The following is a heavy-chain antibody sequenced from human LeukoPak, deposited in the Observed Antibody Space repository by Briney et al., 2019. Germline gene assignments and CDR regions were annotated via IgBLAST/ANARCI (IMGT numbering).Heavy chain of an antibody. CDR2: LSASGGGT. J-gene: IGHJ3*02. Sequence: GGSLRLSCAASGLTFSNFAMTWVRQTPGKGLEWVSALSASGGGTFYAPSVKGRFTISRDNSKNTVSLQMNSLRAEDTALYYCATVLHTSMATWAAFDTWGQGTMVTVSS. D-gene: IGHD5-18*01. CDR3: ATVLHTSMATWAAFDT. V-gene: IGHV3-23*01. CDR1: GLTFSNFA.